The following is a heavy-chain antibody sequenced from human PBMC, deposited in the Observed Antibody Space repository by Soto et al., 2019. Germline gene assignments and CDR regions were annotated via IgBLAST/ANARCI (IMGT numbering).Heavy chain of an antibody. CDR2: INAGNGNT. CDR3: AREESGWDYYYMDV. V-gene: IGHV1-3*01. Sequence: ASVKVSCKASGYTFTSYAMHWVRQAPGQRLEWMGWINAGNGNTKYSQKFQGRVTITRDTSASTAYMELSSLRSEDTAVYYCAREESGWDYYYMDVSGKGTTVTVSS. D-gene: IGHD6-19*01. J-gene: IGHJ6*03. CDR1: GYTFTSYA.